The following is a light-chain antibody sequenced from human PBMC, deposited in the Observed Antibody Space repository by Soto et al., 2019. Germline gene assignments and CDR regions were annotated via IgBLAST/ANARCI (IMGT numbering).Light chain of an antibody. J-gene: IGKJ1*01. V-gene: IGKV1-17*02. CDR2: AAS. CDR1: QGIRND. Sequence: DIQMTQSPSSLSASVGDRLTITCRASQGIRNDLAWYQQKPGKAPQCLIFAASKLQSGVPSRFSGSAAGTEFTLTITYLQPEDFATYYCLQHNSYPWTFGQGTKVDVK. CDR3: LQHNSYPWT.